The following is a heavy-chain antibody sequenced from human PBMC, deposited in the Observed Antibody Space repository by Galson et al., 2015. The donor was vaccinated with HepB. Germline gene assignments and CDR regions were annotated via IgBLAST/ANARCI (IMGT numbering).Heavy chain of an antibody. CDR3: VKGAKYSSSGPFDY. CDR2: ISSNGGST. CDR1: GFIFSNNA. V-gene: IGHV3-64*05. J-gene: IGHJ4*02. Sequence: SLRLSCAASGFIFSNNAMHWARQAPGKGLQFVSAISSNGGSTYYADSVKGRFTISRDNSKDTLYVQMSSLRTEDTAVYYCVKGAKYSSSGPFDYWGQGILVTVSS. D-gene: IGHD6-6*01.